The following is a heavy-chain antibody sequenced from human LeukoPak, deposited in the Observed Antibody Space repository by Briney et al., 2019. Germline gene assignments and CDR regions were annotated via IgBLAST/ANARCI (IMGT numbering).Heavy chain of an antibody. CDR2: IYYSGST. D-gene: IGHD2-2*02. V-gene: IGHV4-59*01. CDR1: GGSISSYY. Sequence: PSETLSLTCTVSGGSISSYYWSWIRQPPGKGLEWIGYIYYSGSTNYNPSLKNRVTISVDTSKNQFSLKLSSVTAADTAVYYCARDHRYCSSTSCYTDKIYYYYGMDVWGQGTTVTVSS. CDR3: ARDHRYCSSTSCYTDKIYYYYGMDV. J-gene: IGHJ6*02.